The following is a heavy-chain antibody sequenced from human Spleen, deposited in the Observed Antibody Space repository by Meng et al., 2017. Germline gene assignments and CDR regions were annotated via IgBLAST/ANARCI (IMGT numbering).Heavy chain of an antibody. D-gene: IGHD4/OR15-4a*01. CDR2: INHSGST. CDR3: ARGALSRGAKGGGRFDP. Sequence: SETLSLTCAVYGGSFSGYYWSWIRQPPGKGLEWIGEINHSGSTNYNPSLKSRVTISVDTSKNQFSLKLSSVTAADTAVYYCARGALSRGAKGGGRFDPWGQGTLVTVSS. V-gene: IGHV4-34*01. J-gene: IGHJ5*02. CDR1: GGSFSGYY.